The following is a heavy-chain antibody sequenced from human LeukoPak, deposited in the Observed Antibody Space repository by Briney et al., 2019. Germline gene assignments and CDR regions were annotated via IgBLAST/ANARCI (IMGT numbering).Heavy chain of an antibody. J-gene: IGHJ4*02. CDR2: INPSGGST. Sequence: ASVKVSCKASGYTFTSYYMHWVRQAPGQGLEWMGIINPSGGSTSYAQKFQGRVTMTEDTSTDTAYMELSSLRSEDTAVYYCATIKRYCSSTSCYTAFDYWGQGTLVTVSS. CDR1: GYTFTSYY. CDR3: ATIKRYCSSTSCYTAFDY. V-gene: IGHV1-46*01. D-gene: IGHD2-2*02.